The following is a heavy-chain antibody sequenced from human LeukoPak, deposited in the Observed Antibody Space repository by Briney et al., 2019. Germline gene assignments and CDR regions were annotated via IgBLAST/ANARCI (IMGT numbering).Heavy chain of an antibody. CDR1: GYPFTTWE. V-gene: IGHV1-8*01. D-gene: IGHD1-14*01. Sequence: GGSVKVSCKTSGYPFTTWEINWVRRAAGQGLEWMGWVHPNGGNTAYAQKFQGRVTMTRDTSISTAYMELSGLTSDDTAVYFCARGPRNDPWGQGTLVTVSS. CDR3: ARGPRNDP. J-gene: IGHJ5*02. CDR2: VHPNGGNT.